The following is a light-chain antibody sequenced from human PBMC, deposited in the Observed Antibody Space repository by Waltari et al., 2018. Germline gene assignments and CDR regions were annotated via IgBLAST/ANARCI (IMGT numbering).Light chain of an antibody. V-gene: IGKV1-5*01. CDR2: DAS. CDR3: QQYNNFPFT. Sequence: DIQMTQSPSTLPASVGDRVTITCRPSQSFGGPLAWFQQKPGKAPKLLIYDASTLEPGVPSRFSGSGSGTEFTLTVSSLQPDDFATYYCQQYNNFPFTFGPGTTV. J-gene: IGKJ3*01. CDR1: QSFGGP.